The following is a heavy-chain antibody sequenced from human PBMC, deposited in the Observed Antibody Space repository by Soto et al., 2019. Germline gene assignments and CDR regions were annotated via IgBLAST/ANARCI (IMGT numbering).Heavy chain of an antibody. V-gene: IGHV4-61*01. D-gene: IGHD2-2*03. CDR3: ATGYLNAYPFRI. CDR1: GGSVTSGSFY. CDR2: IYYSGST. J-gene: IGHJ3*02. Sequence: QVQVQESGPGLVKPSETLSLTCTVSGGSVTSGSFYWSWIRQPPGQGLEWIGYIYYSGSTNYSPSLKSRVTISLDTSKNQFSLKLRSVTAADTAVYYCATGYLNAYPFRIWGQGTMVTVTS.